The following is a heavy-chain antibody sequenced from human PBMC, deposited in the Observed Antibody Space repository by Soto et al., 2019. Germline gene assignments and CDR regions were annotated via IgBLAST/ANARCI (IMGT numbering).Heavy chain of an antibody. D-gene: IGHD2-21*01. CDR1: GYSFSDYW. CDR3: ARRGKYCGTSTCRLDP. V-gene: IGHV5-51*01. Sequence: GESLKISCKASGYSFSDYWIGWVRQMPGRGLEWMGIIYPGDSDTRYSASFQGQVTISADKSISTTFLQWSSLKASDTAMYYCARRGKYCGTSTCRLDPWGQGTPVTVYS. CDR2: IYPGDSDT. J-gene: IGHJ5*02.